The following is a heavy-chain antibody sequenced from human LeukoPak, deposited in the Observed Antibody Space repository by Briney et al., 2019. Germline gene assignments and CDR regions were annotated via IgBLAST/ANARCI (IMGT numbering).Heavy chain of an antibody. CDR3: ASLDY. CDR2: INSDGSST. Sequence: GGSVRLSCAASGFTFSIYWVHWVRQAPGKGLVWVSSINSDGSSTSYADSVKGRFTISRDNAKNTLYLQMNTLRAEDTAVYYCASLDYWGQGTPVTVSS. CDR1: GFTFSIYW. V-gene: IGHV3-74*01. J-gene: IGHJ4*02.